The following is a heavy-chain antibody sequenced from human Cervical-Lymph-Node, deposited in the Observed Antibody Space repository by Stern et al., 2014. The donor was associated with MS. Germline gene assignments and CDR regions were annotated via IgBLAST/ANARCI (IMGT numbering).Heavy chain of an antibody. CDR2: MYYSGTT. Sequence: QLQLQESGPGLVKPSETLSLTCTVSGDSITSSSYYWGWIRQPPGKGLEWIGNMYYSGTTYYTPSLKSRVTMSVDTSKNQFSLTLSSGTAADTAVYYCARSFPHYDILAGNRDINFDSWGQGTLVTVSS. D-gene: IGHD3-9*01. V-gene: IGHV4-39*01. CDR3: ARSFPHYDILAGNRDINFDS. J-gene: IGHJ4*02. CDR1: GDSITSSSYY.